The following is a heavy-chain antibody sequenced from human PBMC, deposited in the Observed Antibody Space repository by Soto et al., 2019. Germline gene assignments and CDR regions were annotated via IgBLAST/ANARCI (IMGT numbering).Heavy chain of an antibody. J-gene: IGHJ4*02. CDR1: GFTFNTYA. CDR3: AKDWGRMSGYDY. V-gene: IGHV3-23*01. CDR2: ISSGGGAT. Sequence: DVQLLESGGGLVQPGGSLRLSCAASGFTFNTYAMGWVRQAPGKGPEWVSGISSGGGATYYADPVRGRFTISRDNSKNTLYMQMNSLRAEDTAVYYCAKDWGRMSGYDYWGQGTLVTISS. D-gene: IGHD6-25*01.